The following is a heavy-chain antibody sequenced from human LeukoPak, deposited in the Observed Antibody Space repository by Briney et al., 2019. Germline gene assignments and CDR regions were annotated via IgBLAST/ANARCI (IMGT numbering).Heavy chain of an antibody. V-gene: IGHV4-39*01. J-gene: IGHJ4*02. CDR2: TKYSGST. D-gene: IGHD3-22*01. CDR3: ARHLDYYDSSGYYYVRYFDS. CDR1: AGSFSISSSY. Sequence: SETLSLTCTLSAGSFSISSSYCGWTRHPPGKGLEWIGSTKYSGSTYYNQYLKSRVTISVDMPKKQFSLKRSSVTAADTAVYYCARHLDYYDSSGYYYVRYFDSWGQGTLVTVSS.